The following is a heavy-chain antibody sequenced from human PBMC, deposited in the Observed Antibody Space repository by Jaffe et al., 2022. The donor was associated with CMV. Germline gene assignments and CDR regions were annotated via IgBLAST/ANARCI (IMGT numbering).Heavy chain of an antibody. J-gene: IGHJ3*02. D-gene: IGHD2-2*01. CDR2: IRSKAYGGTT. Sequence: EVQLVESGGGLVQPGRSLRLSCTASGFTFGDYAMSWVRQAPGKGLEWVGFIRSKAYGGTTEYAASVKGRFTISRDDSKSIAYLQMNSLKTEDTAVYYCTRANVGWQYPLVNHFDIWGQGTMVTVSS. CDR1: GFTFGDYA. CDR3: TRANVGWQYPLVNHFDI. V-gene: IGHV3-49*04.